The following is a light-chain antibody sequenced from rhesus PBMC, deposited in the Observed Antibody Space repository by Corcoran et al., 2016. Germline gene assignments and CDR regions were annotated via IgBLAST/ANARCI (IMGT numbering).Light chain of an antibody. Sequence: DIQMTQSPSSLSASVGDRATITCRASQGINNWLAWYQQKAGKAPKFLIYRVSKLDAGVPPRFSAGGSGTDFTLTISSLQPEDIARYYCQQPDTYPWTFGQGTKVEIK. CDR3: QQPDTYPWT. CDR1: QGINNW. J-gene: IGKJ1*01. CDR2: RVS. V-gene: IGKV1-69*01.